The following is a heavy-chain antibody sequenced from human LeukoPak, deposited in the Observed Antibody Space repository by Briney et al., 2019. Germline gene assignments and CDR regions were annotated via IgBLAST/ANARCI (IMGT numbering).Heavy chain of an antibody. CDR2: ISAYSGSA. Sequence: GASVKVSCKASGYSFTNYGISWVRQAPGPGLEWMGWISAYSGSANYAHKFLGRLTMTADTSTSTAYMELRSLTSADTAVYYCARVGDGYNHGFDYWGQGSLVTVSS. J-gene: IGHJ4*02. D-gene: IGHD5-24*01. CDR3: ARVGDGYNHGFDY. V-gene: IGHV1-18*01. CDR1: GYSFTNYG.